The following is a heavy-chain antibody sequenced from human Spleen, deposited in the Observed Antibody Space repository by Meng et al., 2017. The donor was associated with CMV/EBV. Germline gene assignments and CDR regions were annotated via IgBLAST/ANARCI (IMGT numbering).Heavy chain of an antibody. D-gene: IGHD6-13*01. CDR1: GFTFSDYY. V-gene: IGHV3-11*01. CDR2: ISSSGSTI. Sequence: GESLKISCAASGFTFSDYYMSWIRQAPGKGLEWVSYISSSGSTIYYADSVKGRFTISRDNAQNSLYLQMNSLRAEDTAVYYCARDRPIAAAGSGTTADYWGQGTLVTVSS. J-gene: IGHJ4*02. CDR3: ARDRPIAAAGSGTTADY.